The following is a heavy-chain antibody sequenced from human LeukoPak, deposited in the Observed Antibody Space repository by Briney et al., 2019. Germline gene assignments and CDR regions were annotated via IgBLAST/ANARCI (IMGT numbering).Heavy chain of an antibody. D-gene: IGHD3-10*01. V-gene: IGHV3-48*04. CDR2: ISSSSSTI. J-gene: IGHJ3*02. Sequence: GGSLRLSCAASGFAFSSYSMNWVRQAPGKGLEWGSYISSSSSTIYYAGSVKGRFTISRANAKNSLYLQMNGLRAEDLALYYCAIASVVRGVTTRGAFDIWGQGTMVTVSS. CDR1: GFAFSSYS. CDR3: AIASVVRGVTTRGAFDI.